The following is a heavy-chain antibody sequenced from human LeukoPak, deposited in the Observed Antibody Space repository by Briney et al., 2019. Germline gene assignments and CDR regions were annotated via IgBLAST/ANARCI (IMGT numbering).Heavy chain of an antibody. CDR2: INWNGGSI. J-gene: IGHJ4*02. CDR3: ARDLPQIEY. Sequence: GGSLRLSCAASGFTFEDYDMSWVRQAPGKGLEWVSSINWNGGSIGYVDSVKGRFTISRDNAKDSLYLQMNNLRAEDTALYYCARDLPQIEYWGQGTLVTVSS. V-gene: IGHV3-20*04. CDR1: GFTFEDYD. D-gene: IGHD3-22*01.